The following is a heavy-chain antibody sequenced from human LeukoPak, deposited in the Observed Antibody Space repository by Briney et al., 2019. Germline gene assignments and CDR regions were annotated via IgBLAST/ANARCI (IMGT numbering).Heavy chain of an antibody. CDR2: IYHSGST. V-gene: IGHV4-38-2*02. CDR3: ARQTGSGLFILP. J-gene: IGHJ4*02. CDR1: GYSISSGYY. Sequence: SETLSLTCTVSGYSISSGYYWGWIRQPPGKGLEWIGSIYHSGSTYYNPSLKSRVTISVDTSKNQFSLKPTSVTAADTAVYYCARQTGSGLFILPGGQGTLVTVSS. D-gene: IGHD3/OR15-3a*01.